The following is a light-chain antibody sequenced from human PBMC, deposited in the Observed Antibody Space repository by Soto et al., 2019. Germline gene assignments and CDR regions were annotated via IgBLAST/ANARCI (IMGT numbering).Light chain of an antibody. CDR2: GAS. J-gene: IGKJ1*01. Sequence: EIVLTQSPGTLSLSPGERATLSCRASQSISSTYLAWYQQKPGQAPRLLIYGASSRATGIPDRFSGSGAGTDFILTISRLETEDFAVYYWQQYGISPPWTFGQVTKVEI. CDR3: QQYGISPPWT. V-gene: IGKV3-20*01. CDR1: QSISSTY.